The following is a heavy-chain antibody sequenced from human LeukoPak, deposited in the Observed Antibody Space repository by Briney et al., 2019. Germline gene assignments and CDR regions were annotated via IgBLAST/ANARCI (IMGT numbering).Heavy chain of an antibody. J-gene: IGHJ5*02. CDR2: INHSGST. Sequence: SETLSLTCAVYGRSFSGYYWSWIRQPPGKGLEWIGEINHSGSTNYNPSLKSRVTISVDTSKNQFSLKLSSVTAADTAVYYCARSPGGVNNWFDPWGQGTLVTVSS. CDR1: GRSFSGYY. V-gene: IGHV4-34*01. D-gene: IGHD2-8*01. CDR3: ARSPGGVNNWFDP.